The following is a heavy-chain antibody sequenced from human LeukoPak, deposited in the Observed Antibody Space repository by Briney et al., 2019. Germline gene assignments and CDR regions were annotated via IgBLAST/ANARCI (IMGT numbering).Heavy chain of an antibody. CDR1: GYSFTSYW. V-gene: IGHV5-51*01. CDR2: IYPGDSDI. CDR3: ARRSSGWYQDY. Sequence: GESLKISCKGSGYSFTSYWIGWVRQMPGKGLEWMGIIYPGDSDIRYSPSFLGQVTISADKSTSTAYLQWSSLKASDTAMYYCARRSSGWYQDYWGQGTLVTVSS. J-gene: IGHJ4*02. D-gene: IGHD6-19*01.